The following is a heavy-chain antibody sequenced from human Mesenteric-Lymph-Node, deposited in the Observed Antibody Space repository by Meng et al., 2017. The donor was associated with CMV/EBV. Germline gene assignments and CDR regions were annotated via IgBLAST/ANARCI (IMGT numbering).Heavy chain of an antibody. J-gene: IGHJ6*02. Sequence: SETLSLTCTVSGVSISSSSYYWGWIRQPPGKGLEWIGSIYYSGSTYYNPSLKSRVTISVDTSKNQFSLKLSSVTAADTAVYYCVWSSSPHYYGMDVWGQGTTVTVSS. CDR1: GVSISSSSYY. V-gene: IGHV4-39*07. CDR3: VWSSSPHYYGMDV. CDR2: IYYSGST. D-gene: IGHD6-6*01.